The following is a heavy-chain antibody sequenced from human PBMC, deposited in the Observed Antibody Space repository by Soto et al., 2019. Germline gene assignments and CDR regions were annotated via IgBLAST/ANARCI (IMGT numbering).Heavy chain of an antibody. CDR3: AKGDLPAAMSGFDY. CDR2: ISYDGSNK. J-gene: IGHJ4*02. CDR1: GFTFSSYG. D-gene: IGHD2-2*01. V-gene: IGHV3-30*18. Sequence: GGSLRLSCAASGFTFSSYGMHWVRQAPGKGLELVAVISYDGSNKYYADSVKGRFTISRDNSKNTLYLQMNSLRAEDTAVYYCAKGDLPAAMSGFDYWGQGTLVTVSS.